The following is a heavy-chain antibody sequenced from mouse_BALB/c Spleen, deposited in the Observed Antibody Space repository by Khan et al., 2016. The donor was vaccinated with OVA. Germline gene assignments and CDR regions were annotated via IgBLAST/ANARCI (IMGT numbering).Heavy chain of an antibody. J-gene: IGHJ2*01. V-gene: IGHV1-4*01. CDR2: INPSSNYS. CDR1: GYTFTNYM. CDR3: VRIPVPPYYFDS. Sequence: VQLQQSGAELARPGASVKMSCKASGYTFTNYMIHWIKQRPGQGLEWIGYINPSSNYSNYNQKFKDKATLTADKSSSTAYMKLSSLTSDDSSVFSCVRIPVPPYYFDSGGQGTTLTVSS.